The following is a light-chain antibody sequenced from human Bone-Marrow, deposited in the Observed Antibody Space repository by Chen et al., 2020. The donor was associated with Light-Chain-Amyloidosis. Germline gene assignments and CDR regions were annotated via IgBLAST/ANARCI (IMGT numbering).Light chain of an antibody. CDR2: RDT. Sequence: SYELTQQPSVSVSPAQTASITCSGDDLPTKYAYWYQQKPGQAPVLVIHRDTERPSGISERFSGSSSGTTATLTISGVQAEDEADYHCQSADSSGTYEVIFGGGTKLTVL. J-gene: IGLJ2*01. CDR1: DLPTKY. CDR3: QSADSSGTYEVI. V-gene: IGLV3-25*03.